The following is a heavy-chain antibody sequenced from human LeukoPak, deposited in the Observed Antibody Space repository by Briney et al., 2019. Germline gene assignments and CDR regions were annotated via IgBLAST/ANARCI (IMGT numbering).Heavy chain of an antibody. Sequence: SETPSPNFPGSGGSNRSYYLSWIRQPPGEGLGLNWYNHYSGSTNYNLSLKSRVTISVDTSKNQFSLKLSSVTAADTAVYYCARDQDDYGDPYWYFDLWGRGTLVTVSS. J-gene: IGHJ2*01. CDR2: NHYSGST. D-gene: IGHD4-17*01. V-gene: IGHV4-59*01. CDR1: GGSNRSYY. CDR3: ARDQDDYGDPYWYFDL.